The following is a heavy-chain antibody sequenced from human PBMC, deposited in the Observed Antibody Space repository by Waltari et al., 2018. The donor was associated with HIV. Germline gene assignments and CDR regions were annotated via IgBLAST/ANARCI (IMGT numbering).Heavy chain of an antibody. J-gene: IGHJ4*02. D-gene: IGHD1-7*01. Sequence: QVQLQESGPGLVKPSETLSLTCRVSGYSITSAHHWGWIRQPPGKGLQWIGSISHSGKTYYDPTLKSRINISRDTSKNLFSLELTSVTAADTAVYYCARLMSTTRFDSWGQGTLVSVSS. CDR1: GYSITSAHH. V-gene: IGHV4-38-2*01. CDR2: ISHSGKT. CDR3: ARLMSTTRFDS.